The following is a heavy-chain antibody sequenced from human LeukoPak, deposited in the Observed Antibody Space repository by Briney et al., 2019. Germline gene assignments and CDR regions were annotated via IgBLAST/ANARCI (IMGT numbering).Heavy chain of an antibody. D-gene: IGHD3-16*02. V-gene: IGHV3-74*01. CDR3: ARVVGDYVWGSYRKYYYFDY. CDR1: GFTFSSYW. J-gene: IGHJ4*02. CDR2: IKSDGSET. Sequence: GGSLRLSCAASGFTFSSYWMHWVRQAPGKGLMWVSRIKSDGSETSYADSVKGRFTISRDNAKNSLYLQMNSLRDEDTAVYYCARVVGDYVWGSYRKYYYFDYWGQGTLVTVSS.